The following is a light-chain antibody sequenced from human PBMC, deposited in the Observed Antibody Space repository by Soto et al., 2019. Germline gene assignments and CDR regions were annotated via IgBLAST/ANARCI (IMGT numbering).Light chain of an antibody. CDR3: QQLRSYPIT. Sequence: EIQMTQSPSTLSGSVGARVTITCRASQTISSWLAWYQQKPGKAPKLLIYKASTLKSGVPSRFSGSGSGTEFTLTISSLRPDEFATYYCQQLRSYPITVGQGTRLEIK. CDR2: KAS. CDR1: QTISSW. V-gene: IGKV1-5*03. J-gene: IGKJ5*01.